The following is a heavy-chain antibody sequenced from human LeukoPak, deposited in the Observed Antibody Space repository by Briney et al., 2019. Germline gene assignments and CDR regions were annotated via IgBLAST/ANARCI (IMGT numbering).Heavy chain of an antibody. CDR3: AREMSDLYYYDSSGYYPSYFDY. D-gene: IGHD3-22*01. CDR1: GGTFSSYA. CDR2: IIPIFGTA. Sequence: SVTVSCKASGGTFSSYAISWVRQAPGQRLEWMGGIIPIFGTANYAQKFQGRVTITADESMSTAYMELSSLRSEDTAVYYCAREMSDLYYYDSSGYYPSYFDYWGQGTLVTVSS. V-gene: IGHV1-69*13. J-gene: IGHJ4*02.